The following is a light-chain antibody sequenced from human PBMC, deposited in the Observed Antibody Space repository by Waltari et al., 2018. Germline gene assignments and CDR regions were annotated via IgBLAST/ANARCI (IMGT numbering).Light chain of an antibody. J-gene: IGKJ3*01. Sequence: DIQLTQSPSFLSASVGDRVTITCRASQAITSSLAWYQQKPGRAPKLLIYAESTLQSGVPSRLSGSGSGTEFTLTISSLQPEDFVTYYCQQVNNYPFTFGPGTILDVK. V-gene: IGKV1-9*01. CDR3: QQVNNYPFT. CDR2: AES. CDR1: QAITSS.